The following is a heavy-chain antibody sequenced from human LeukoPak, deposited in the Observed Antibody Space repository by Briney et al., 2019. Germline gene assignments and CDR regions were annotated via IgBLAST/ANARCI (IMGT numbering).Heavy chain of an antibody. CDR2: IIPIFGTA. D-gene: IGHD5-12*01. J-gene: IGHJ6*03. CDR3: ARGGHKEGYYYYYYMDV. Sequence: SVKVSCKASGGTFSSYAISWVRQAPGQGLEWMGGIIPIFGTANYAQKFQGRVTITTDESTSTAYMELSSLRSEDTAVYYCARGGHKEGYYYYYYMDVWGKGTTVTVSS. V-gene: IGHV1-69*05. CDR1: GGTFSSYA.